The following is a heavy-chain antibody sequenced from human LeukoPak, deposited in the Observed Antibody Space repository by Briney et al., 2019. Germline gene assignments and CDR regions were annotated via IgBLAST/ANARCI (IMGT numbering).Heavy chain of an antibody. D-gene: IGHD6-6*01. CDR1: GFTFSSYG. J-gene: IGHJ4*02. CDR2: IWYDGSNK. Sequence: GGSLRLSCAASGFTFSSYGMHWVRQAPGKGLEWVAVIWYDGSNKYYADSVKGRFTISRDNSKNTLYLQMNSLRAEDTAVYYCARCRIAARPVWFDYWGQGTLVTVSS. CDR3: ARCRIAARPVWFDY. V-gene: IGHV3-33*01.